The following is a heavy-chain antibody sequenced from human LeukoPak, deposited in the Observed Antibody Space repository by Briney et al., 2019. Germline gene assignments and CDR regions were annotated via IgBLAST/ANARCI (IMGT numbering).Heavy chain of an antibody. D-gene: IGHD5-12*01. CDR1: GFTFNNYW. CDR2: IKGDRSEK. Sequence: GGSLRLSCAASGFTFNNYWMAWVRQAPGRGLEWVANIKGDRSEKFYVDSVKGRFTISRDNAKNSLYLQMNSLRAEDTAVYYCARGPEVADEYYFDYWGQGTLVTVSS. J-gene: IGHJ4*02. CDR3: ARGPEVADEYYFDY. V-gene: IGHV3-7*01.